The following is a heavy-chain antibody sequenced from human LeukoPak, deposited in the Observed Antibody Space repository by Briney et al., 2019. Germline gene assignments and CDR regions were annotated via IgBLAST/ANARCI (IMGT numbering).Heavy chain of an antibody. J-gene: IGHJ4*02. CDR3: ASGVGAYTAADY. CDR1: GGTFSSYA. D-gene: IGHD1-26*01. Sequence: GASVKVSCKASGGTFSSYAISWVRQAPGQGLEWMGGIIPIFGTADYAQKFQGRVTITTDESTSTAYMELSSLRSEDTAVYYCASGVGAYTAADYWGQGTLVTASS. V-gene: IGHV1-69*05. CDR2: IIPIFGTA.